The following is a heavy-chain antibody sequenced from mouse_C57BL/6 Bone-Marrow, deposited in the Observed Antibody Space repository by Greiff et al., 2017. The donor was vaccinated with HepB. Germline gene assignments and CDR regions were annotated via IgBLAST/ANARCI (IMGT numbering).Heavy chain of an antibody. V-gene: IGHV1-74*01. CDR3: AIERQLRLREFAY. D-gene: IGHD3-2*02. J-gene: IGHJ3*01. CDR1: GYTFTSYW. Sequence: QVQLQQPGAELVKPGASVKVSCKASGYTFTSYWMHWVKQRPGQGLEWIGRIHPSDSDTNYNQKFKGKATLTVDKSSSTAYMQLSSLTSEDSAVYYCAIERQLRLREFAYWGQGTLLTVSA. CDR2: IHPSDSDT.